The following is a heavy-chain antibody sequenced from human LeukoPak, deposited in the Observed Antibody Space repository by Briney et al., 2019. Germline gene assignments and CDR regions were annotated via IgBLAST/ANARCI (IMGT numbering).Heavy chain of an antibody. V-gene: IGHV3-21*01. CDR2: ISSSSSSYI. J-gene: IGHJ6*02. D-gene: IGHD4-11*01. Sequence: PGGSLRLSCAASGFTFSSYSMNWVRQAPVKGLEWVSSISSSSSSYIYYADSVKGRFTISRDNAKNSLYLQMNSLRAEDTAVYYCARDTGGTYSNYVRGNYYYYYGMDVWGQGTTVTVSS. CDR1: GFTFSSYS. CDR3: ARDTGGTYSNYVRGNYYYYYGMDV.